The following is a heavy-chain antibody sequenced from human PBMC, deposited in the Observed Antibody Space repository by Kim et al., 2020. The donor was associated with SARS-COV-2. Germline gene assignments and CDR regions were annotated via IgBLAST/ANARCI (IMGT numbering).Heavy chain of an antibody. CDR1: GYSINSGYY. CDR3: ARVVYYYGSGSYGHFDY. CDR2: IYHSGST. D-gene: IGHD3-10*01. Sequence: SETLSLTCTVSGYSINSGYYWGWIRQPPGKGLEWIGNIYHSGSTYYNPSLKSRVTISVDTSKNQFSLRLSSVTAADTAVYYCARVVYYYGSGSYGHFDYWGQGTLVTVSS. V-gene: IGHV4-38-2*02. J-gene: IGHJ4*02.